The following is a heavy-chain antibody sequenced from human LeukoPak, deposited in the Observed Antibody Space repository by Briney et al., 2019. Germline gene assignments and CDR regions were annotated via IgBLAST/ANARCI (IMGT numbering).Heavy chain of an antibody. CDR3: ARENSGSYREFDY. J-gene: IGHJ4*02. D-gene: IGHD1-26*01. CDR1: GGSISSYY. V-gene: IGHV4-4*07. Sequence: SETLSLTCTVSGGSISSYYWSWIPQPAGKGLEWIGRIYTSGSTNYNASIKSRVSMSLDTSKNQFSLKLSSVTAADTAVFYCARENSGSYREFDYWGQGTLVTVSS. CDR2: IYTSGST.